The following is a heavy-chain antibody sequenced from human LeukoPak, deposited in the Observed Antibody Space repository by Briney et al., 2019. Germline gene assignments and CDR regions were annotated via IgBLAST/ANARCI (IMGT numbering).Heavy chain of an antibody. D-gene: IGHD6-13*01. V-gene: IGHV4-59*01. CDR3: AREVAAAAPFGY. Sequence: SETLSLTCTVSGGSIVSYYWSWIRQPPGKGLEWIGYIYYSGSASYNPSLKSRVTISVDTSKNQFSLKLNSVTAADTAVYYCAREVAAAAPFGYWGQGTLVTVSS. CDR2: IYYSGSA. J-gene: IGHJ4*02. CDR1: GGSIVSYY.